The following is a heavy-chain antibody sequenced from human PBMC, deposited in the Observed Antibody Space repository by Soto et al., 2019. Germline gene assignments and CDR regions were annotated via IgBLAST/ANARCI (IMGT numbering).Heavy chain of an antibody. D-gene: IGHD2-8*01. CDR2: IKQDGSEK. Sequence: EVQLVESGGGLVQPGGSLRLSCAASGFTFSSYWMSWVRQAPGKGLEWVANIKQDGSEKYYVDSVKGRFTISRDNAKNSLYLQMNSLRAEDTAVYYCARASCTNGVCPLGAFDIWGQGTMVTVSS. CDR1: GFTFSSYW. V-gene: IGHV3-7*03. J-gene: IGHJ3*02. CDR3: ARASCTNGVCPLGAFDI.